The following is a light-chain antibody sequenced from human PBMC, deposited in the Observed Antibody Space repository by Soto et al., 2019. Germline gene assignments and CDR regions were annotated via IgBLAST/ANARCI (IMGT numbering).Light chain of an antibody. CDR1: QSISSY. V-gene: IGKV3-11*01. CDR3: QQRINWPPLT. J-gene: IGKJ4*01. Sequence: EIVLTQSPATLSLSPGDRATLSCRASQSISSYLAWYQQKPGQAPRLLIYDASNRATGIPARFSGSGSGTDFTLTISSLEPEDFAVYYCQQRINWPPLTFGGGTKV. CDR2: DAS.